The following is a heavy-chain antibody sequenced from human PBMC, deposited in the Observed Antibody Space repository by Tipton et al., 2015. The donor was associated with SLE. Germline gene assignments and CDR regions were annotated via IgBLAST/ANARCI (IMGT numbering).Heavy chain of an antibody. V-gene: IGHV4-39*07. CDR2: IYYTGSA. D-gene: IGHD6-19*01. Sequence: PGLVKPSETLSLTCSVSGGSISRSNYYWGWIRQPPGKGLEWIGSIYYTGSAYSNPSLTSRLTISVDTSKNQFSLTLTSVTAADTAVYYCATTGRSGWYGSDSWGQGALVTVSS. J-gene: IGHJ4*02. CDR3: ATTGRSGWYGSDS. CDR1: GGSISRSNYY.